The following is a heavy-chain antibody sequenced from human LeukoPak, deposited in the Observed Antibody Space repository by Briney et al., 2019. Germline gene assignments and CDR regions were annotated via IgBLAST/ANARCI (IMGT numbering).Heavy chain of an antibody. J-gene: IGHJ1*01. CDR1: GYTFTSYY. Sequence: ASVKVSCKASGYTFTSYYMHWVRQAPGQGLEWMGIINPSGGSTSYAQKFQGRVTMTRHTSTSTVYMELSSLRSEDTAVYYCARAYGDYVWTRNEYFQHWGQGTLVTVSS. V-gene: IGHV1-46*01. CDR2: INPSGGST. D-gene: IGHD4-17*01. CDR3: ARAYGDYVWTRNEYFQH.